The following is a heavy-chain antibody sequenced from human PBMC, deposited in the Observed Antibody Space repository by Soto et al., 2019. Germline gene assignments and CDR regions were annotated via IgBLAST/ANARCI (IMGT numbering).Heavy chain of an antibody. CDR2: IWYEGSET. V-gene: IGHV3-33*01. Sequence: QVQLVESGGGMVHPGASLRLSCSASGFIFSGYAMHWVRQAPGKGLEWVAMIWYEGSETYYADSVRGRFVISRDNSKDMVYLQMNSLRAEDTAVYYCARERDGHNPNWFDLWGQGTLVTVSS. CDR3: ARERDGHNPNWFDL. D-gene: IGHD2-8*01. J-gene: IGHJ5*02. CDR1: GFIFSGYA.